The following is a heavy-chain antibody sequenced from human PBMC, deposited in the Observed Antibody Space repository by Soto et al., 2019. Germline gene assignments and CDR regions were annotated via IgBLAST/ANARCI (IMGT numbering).Heavy chain of an antibody. J-gene: IGHJ5*02. Sequence: GESLKISCRTSGYRFTSYWIAWVRQMPGKGLEWMGIIFPSDSDTRYSPSFQGQVTISAGRSTSTVFLQWASLKASDTAVYFCARKDKSGYFNWFDPWGQGTLVTVSS. CDR1: GYRFTSYW. D-gene: IGHD3-22*01. CDR3: ARKDKSGYFNWFDP. CDR2: IFPSDSDT. V-gene: IGHV5-51*01.